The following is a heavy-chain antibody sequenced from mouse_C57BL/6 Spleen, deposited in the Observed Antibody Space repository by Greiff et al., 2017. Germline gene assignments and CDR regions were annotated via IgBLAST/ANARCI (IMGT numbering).Heavy chain of an antibody. Sequence: VQLQQSGAELVRPGASVKLSCKASGYTFTDYYINWVKQRPGQGLEWIARIYPGSGNTYYNEKFKGKATLTAEKSSSTAYMQLSSLTSEDSAVYFCARGDYGLFYAMDYWGQGTSVTVSS. CDR3: ARGDYGLFYAMDY. J-gene: IGHJ4*01. CDR1: GYTFTDYY. CDR2: IYPGSGNT. D-gene: IGHD2-4*01. V-gene: IGHV1-76*01.